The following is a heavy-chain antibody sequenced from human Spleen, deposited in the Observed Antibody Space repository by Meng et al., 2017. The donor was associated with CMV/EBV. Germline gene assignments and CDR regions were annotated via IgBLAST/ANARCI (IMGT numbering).Heavy chain of an antibody. CDR2: ISSSSSYI. CDR1: GFTFSSYS. J-gene: IGHJ4*02. CDR3: ARILLDPHSYGAIDY. V-gene: IGHV3-21*01. Sequence: GESLKISCAASGFTFSSYSMNWVRQAPGKGLEWVSSISSSSSYIYYADSVKGRFTISRDNAKNSLYLQMNSLRAEDTAVYYCARILLDPHSYGAIDYWGQGTLVTVSS. D-gene: IGHD5-18*01.